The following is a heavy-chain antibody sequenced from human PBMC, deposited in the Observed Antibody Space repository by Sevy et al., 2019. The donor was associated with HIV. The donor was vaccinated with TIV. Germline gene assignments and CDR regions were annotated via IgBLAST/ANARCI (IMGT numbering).Heavy chain of an antibody. D-gene: IGHD2-15*01. Sequence: SETLSLTCTVSGGSISSYYWSWIRQPPGKGLEWIGYIYYSGSTNYNPSLKSRVTISVDTSKNQFSLKLSSVTAADTAVDYCARAGLLYCSGGSCYLSWFDPWGQGTLVTVSS. V-gene: IGHV4-59*01. CDR3: ARAGLLYCSGGSCYLSWFDP. CDR1: GGSISSYY. J-gene: IGHJ5*02. CDR2: IYYSGST.